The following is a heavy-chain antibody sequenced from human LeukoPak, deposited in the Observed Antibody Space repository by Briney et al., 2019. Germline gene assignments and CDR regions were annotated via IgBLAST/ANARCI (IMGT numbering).Heavy chain of an antibody. CDR1: GFTFSSYA. CDR3: ARPLTTVTLTDAFDI. J-gene: IGHJ3*02. Sequence: PGGSLRLSCAASGFTFSSYALHWVRQAPGKGLEWVAVISYDGSNTYYADSVKGRFTTSGDKSKNTLYLEMNSLRAEDTAVYYCARPLTTVTLTDAFDIWGQGTMVTVSS. V-gene: IGHV3-30*04. CDR2: ISYDGSNT. D-gene: IGHD4-17*01.